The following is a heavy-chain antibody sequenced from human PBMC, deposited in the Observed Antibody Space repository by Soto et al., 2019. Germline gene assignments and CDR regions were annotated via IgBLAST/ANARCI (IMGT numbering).Heavy chain of an antibody. V-gene: IGHV1-69*06. J-gene: IGHJ4*02. CDR1: GDLFNNYA. CDR3: AASSSVAAAGYFKF. CDR2: ISPLFSKT. D-gene: IGHD6-13*01. Sequence: QVQLVQSGAEVKEPGSSVEVSCKATGDLFNNYAFNWVRQAPGQGLEWMGRISPLFSKTNYAQKFQGRVTIGADKLTTIVYMEMSNLESEDTAMSSCAASSSVAAAGYFKFWGQGTLVTVSP.